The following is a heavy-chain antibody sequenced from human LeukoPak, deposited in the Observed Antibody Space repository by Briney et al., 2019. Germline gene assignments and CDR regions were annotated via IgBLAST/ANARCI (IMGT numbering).Heavy chain of an antibody. V-gene: IGHV1-18*01. CDR2: ISAYNGNT. J-gene: IGHJ6*02. CDR1: GYTFTSYG. CDR3: AGATTAYYYYGMDV. D-gene: IGHD1-26*01. Sequence: ASVKVSCKASGYTFTSYGISWVRQAPGQGLGRMGWISAYNGNTNYAQKLQGRVTMTTDTSTSTAYMELRSLRSDDTAVYYCAGATTAYYYYGMDVWGQGTTVTVSS.